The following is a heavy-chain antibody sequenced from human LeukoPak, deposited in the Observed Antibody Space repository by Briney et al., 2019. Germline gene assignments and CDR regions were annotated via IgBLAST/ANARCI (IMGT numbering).Heavy chain of an antibody. CDR1: GFTFSSYA. CDR3: ARQVVVPAAPFDY. CDR2: ISYDGSNK. D-gene: IGHD2-2*01. Sequence: GGSLRLSCAASGFTFSSYAMHWVRQAPGKGPEWVAVISYDGSNKYYADSVKGRFTISRDNSKNTLYLQMNSLRAEDTAVYYCARQVVVPAAPFDYWGQGTLVTVSS. V-gene: IGHV3-30-3*01. J-gene: IGHJ4*02.